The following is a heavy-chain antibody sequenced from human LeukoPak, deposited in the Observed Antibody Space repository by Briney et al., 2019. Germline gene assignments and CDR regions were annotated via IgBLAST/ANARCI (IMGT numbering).Heavy chain of an antibody. D-gene: IGHD1-7*01. CDR2: IYTSGST. V-gene: IGHV4-4*07. J-gene: IGHJ5*02. CDR1: GGSISSYY. CDR3: ARDSLVKLRPWFDP. Sequence: SETLSLTCTVSGGSISSYYWSWIRQPAGKGLEWIGRIYTSGSTNYNPSLKSRVTMSVDTSKNRFSLKLSSVTAADTVVYYCARDSLVKLRPWFDPWGQGTLVTVSS.